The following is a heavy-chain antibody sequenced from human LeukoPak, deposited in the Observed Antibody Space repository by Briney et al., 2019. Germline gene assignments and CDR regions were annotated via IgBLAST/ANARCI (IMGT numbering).Heavy chain of an antibody. D-gene: IGHD3-9*01. CDR3: VKDHGWLLYS. CDR1: GFTFSSYA. V-gene: IGHV3-23*01. J-gene: IGHJ4*02. Sequence: GGSLRLSCAASGFTFSSYAMSWVRQAPGKGLEWVSGISPDGATTYYAGSVEGRFTISRDNSKNTLYLQMDSLRADDTAVYYCVKDHGWLLYSWGQGTLVTVSS. CDR2: ISPDGATT.